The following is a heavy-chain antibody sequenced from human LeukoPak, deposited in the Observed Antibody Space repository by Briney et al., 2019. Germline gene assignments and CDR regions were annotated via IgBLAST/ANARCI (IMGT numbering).Heavy chain of an antibody. J-gene: IGHJ4*02. CDR2: ISAYNGNT. V-gene: IGHV1-18*01. CDR1: GYTFTSYG. D-gene: IGHD3-10*01. Sequence: ASVKVSCKASGYTFTSYGISWVRQAHGQGIEWMGWISAYNGNTNYAQRLQGSGTTATGTSTSTAYMELRSLRTDDTTVYYCASSHNYYVAGSNSDYWGQGALVTVSP. CDR3: ASSHNYYVAGSNSDY.